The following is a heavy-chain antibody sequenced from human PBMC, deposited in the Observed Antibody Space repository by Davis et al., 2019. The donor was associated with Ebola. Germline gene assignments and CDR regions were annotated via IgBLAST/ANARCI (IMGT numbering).Heavy chain of an antibody. Sequence: PGGSLRLSCAGSGFVFSDYYMTWFRQAPGKGLEWVSHVNTNGGNTNYADSVKGRFTISRDNAKNTLYLQMNSLKVADTAVYYCARAAATAMLMDWGQGTLVTVSS. D-gene: IGHD2-15*01. CDR2: VNTNGGNT. CDR3: ARAAATAMLMD. J-gene: IGHJ4*02. V-gene: IGHV3-11*06. CDR1: GFVFSDYY.